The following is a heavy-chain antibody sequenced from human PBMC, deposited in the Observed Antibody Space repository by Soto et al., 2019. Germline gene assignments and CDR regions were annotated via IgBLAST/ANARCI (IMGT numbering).Heavy chain of an antibody. CDR1: GFTFSNYG. J-gene: IGHJ4*02. V-gene: IGHV3-23*01. CDR3: AKKVTIYAVDPADY. D-gene: IGHD3-3*01. CDR2: MSGSGDDA. Sequence: HPVGSLRLSCAASGFTFSNYGMSWVRQAPGKGLEWVSVMSGSGDDAYYADSVKGRFTISRDNSKNMLYLQMNSLRAEDTAVYFCAKKVTIYAVDPADYWGQGTQVTVSS.